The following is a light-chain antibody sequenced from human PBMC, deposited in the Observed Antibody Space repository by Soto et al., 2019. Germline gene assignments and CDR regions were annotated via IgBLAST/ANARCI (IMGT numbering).Light chain of an antibody. CDR1: LIVSSY. V-gene: IGKV3-15*01. CDR2: VAS. CDR3: QQFRNWPLT. Sequence: EIVLTQSPATLSLSPGEKATLSCRAFLIVSSYLAFFQQRPGQLPRFFIFVASTRATVFSARFSGSGFGTEFIFTFSSLQSEDFAVYFCQQFRNWPLTFGGGTKVDIK. J-gene: IGKJ4*01.